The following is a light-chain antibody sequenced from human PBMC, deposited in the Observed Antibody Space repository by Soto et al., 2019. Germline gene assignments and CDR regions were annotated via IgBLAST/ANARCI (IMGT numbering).Light chain of an antibody. Sequence: EVVLTQSPATLSLSPGERATLSCRASHNVNDYLAWYQQKPGQAPRLLIYDASKRATGLPARFSGSGSGTEFTLTISSLQSEDFAIYYCQQYHNWPAFGQGTKVEIK. CDR2: DAS. V-gene: IGKV3D-15*01. CDR3: QQYHNWPA. J-gene: IGKJ1*01. CDR1: HNVNDY.